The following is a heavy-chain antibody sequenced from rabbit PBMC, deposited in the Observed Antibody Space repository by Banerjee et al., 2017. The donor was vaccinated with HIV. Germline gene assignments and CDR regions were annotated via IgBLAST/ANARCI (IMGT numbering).Heavy chain of an antibody. CDR3: ARDRDGDAGYGSLDL. D-gene: IGHD7-1*01. V-gene: IGHV1S47*01. CDR2: IYSSNGDK. J-gene: IGHJ4*01. CDR1: GSDISSNA. Sequence: QEQLVESGGGLVQPEGSLTLTCKASGSDISSNAMCWVRQAPGKGLELIACIYSSNGDKWYASWVNGRFTISRSTSLNTVDLKMTSLTVADTATYFCARDRDGDAGYGSLDLWGPGTLVTVS.